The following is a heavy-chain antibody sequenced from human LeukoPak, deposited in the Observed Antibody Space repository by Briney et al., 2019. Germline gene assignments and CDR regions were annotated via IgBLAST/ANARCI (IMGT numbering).Heavy chain of an antibody. Sequence: GGSLRLSCAASGFTFSSYAMSWVRQAPGKGLEWVSAISGSGGSTYYADSVKGRFTISRDNSKNTLYLQMNSLRAEDTAVYYCAKDIAVVVAATFWFDPWGQGTLVTVSS. CDR2: ISGSGGST. J-gene: IGHJ5*02. CDR1: GFTFSSYA. V-gene: IGHV3-23*01. D-gene: IGHD2-15*01. CDR3: AKDIAVVVAATFWFDP.